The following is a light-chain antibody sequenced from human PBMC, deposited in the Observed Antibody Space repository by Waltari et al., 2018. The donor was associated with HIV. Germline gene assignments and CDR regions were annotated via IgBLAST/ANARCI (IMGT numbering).Light chain of an antibody. CDR3: AVWDDSVNGPV. J-gene: IGLJ2*01. CDR1: ASNIGNNG. CDR2: LDD. V-gene: IGLV1-36*01. Sequence: QSVLTQPPSVSEAPRQRVTISCSGSASNIGNNGVNWYQQIAAKPPKLLIYLDDIPPSGVSDRFSGSKSGTSASLAIRGLQSDDEADYYCAVWDDSVNGPVFGGGTKLTVL.